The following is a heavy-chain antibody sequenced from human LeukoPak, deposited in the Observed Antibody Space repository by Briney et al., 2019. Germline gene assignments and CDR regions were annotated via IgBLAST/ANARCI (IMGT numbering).Heavy chain of an antibody. V-gene: IGHV4-59*01. CDR1: GGSISSYY. J-gene: IGHJ4*02. Sequence: PSETLSLTCTVSGGSISSYYWSWIRQPPGKGLEWIGYIYYSGSTNYNPSLKSRVTISVDTSKNQFSLKLSSVTAADTAVYYCARSGIGHFDYWGQGTLVTVSS. CDR2: IYYSGST. D-gene: IGHD2-15*01. CDR3: ARSGIGHFDY.